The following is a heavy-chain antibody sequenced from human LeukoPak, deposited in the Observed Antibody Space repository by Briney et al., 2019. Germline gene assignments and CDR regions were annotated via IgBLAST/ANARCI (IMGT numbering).Heavy chain of an antibody. CDR3: TREVRSAWASFDP. J-gene: IGHJ5*02. V-gene: IGHV4-59*12. Sequence: SETLSLTCTVSGGSISSYYWSWIRQPPGKGLEWIGYIYDSGSTNYNPSLKSRLTISPDTSKNQFSLKLTSVTAAGTAVYYCTREVRSAWASFDPWGQGTLVIVSS. CDR2: IYDSGST. D-gene: IGHD1-26*01. CDR1: GGSISSYY.